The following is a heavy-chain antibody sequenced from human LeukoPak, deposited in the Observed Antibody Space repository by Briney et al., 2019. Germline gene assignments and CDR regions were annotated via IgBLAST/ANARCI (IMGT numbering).Heavy chain of an antibody. CDR3: ARTPSVVAPAALDY. Sequence: GGSLRLSCAASGFTFSNYGMHWVRQAPGKGLEWVAVISYDGSNKYYADSVKGRFTISRDNAKNSLYLQMNSLRDEDTAVYYCARTPSVVAPAALDYWSQGTLITVSS. CDR2: ISYDGSNK. CDR1: GFTFSNYG. D-gene: IGHD2-2*01. V-gene: IGHV3-30*03. J-gene: IGHJ4*02.